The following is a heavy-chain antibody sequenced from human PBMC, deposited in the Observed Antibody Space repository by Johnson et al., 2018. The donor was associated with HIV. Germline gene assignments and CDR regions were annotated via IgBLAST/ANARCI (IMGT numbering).Heavy chain of an antibody. CDR1: GFTFSS. V-gene: IGHV3-30*04. Sequence: QVQLVESGGDLVQPGKSLRLSCVGSGFTFSSMHWDRQAPGKGLEWVAVISYDGSNKYYADSVKGRFTISRDNSKNQLYLQMNSLRAEDTAVYSCAKGEWGAGTDAFDIWGQGTMVTVSS. CDR2: ISYDGSNK. J-gene: IGHJ3*02. D-gene: IGHD3-16*01. CDR3: AKGEWGAGTDAFDI.